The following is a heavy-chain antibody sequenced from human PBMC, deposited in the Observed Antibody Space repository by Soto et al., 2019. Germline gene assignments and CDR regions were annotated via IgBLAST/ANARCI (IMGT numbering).Heavy chain of an antibody. CDR2: IIPIFGTA. Sequence: GASVKVTCKASGGTFSSYASSWVRQAPGQGLEWMGGIIPIFGTANYAQKFQGRVTITADESTSTAYMELSSLRSEDTAVYYCASATTGHAGDCAYWGQGTLVTVSS. J-gene: IGHJ4*02. D-gene: IGHD1-1*01. CDR1: GGTFSSYA. V-gene: IGHV1-69*13. CDR3: ASATTGHAGDCAY.